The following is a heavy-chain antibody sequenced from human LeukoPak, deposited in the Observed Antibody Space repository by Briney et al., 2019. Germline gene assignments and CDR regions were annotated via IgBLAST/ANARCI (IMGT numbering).Heavy chain of an antibody. CDR3: AREVWGLAVAGTPSPNDY. J-gene: IGHJ4*02. CDR1: GFTFSSYG. Sequence: PGGSLRLSCVASGFTFSSYGMHWVRQAPGKGLEWVAFIPYDGSNKYYADSVKGRFTISRDNAKNSLYLQMNSLRAEDTAVYYCAREVWGLAVAGTPSPNDYWGQGTLVTVSS. D-gene: IGHD6-19*01. CDR2: IPYDGSNK. V-gene: IGHV3-30*12.